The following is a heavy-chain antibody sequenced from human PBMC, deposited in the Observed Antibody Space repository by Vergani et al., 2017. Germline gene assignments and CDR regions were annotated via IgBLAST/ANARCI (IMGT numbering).Heavy chain of an antibody. CDR2: IYYSGST. D-gene: IGHD2-21*01. CDR3: ARGTDSINYYYYYMDV. Sequence: QVQLQESGPGLVKPSQTLSLTRTVSGGSISSGGYYWSWIRQHPGKGLEWIGYIYYSGSTYYNPSLKSRVTISVDTSKNQFSLKLSSVTAADTAVYYCARGTDSINYYYYYMDVWGKGTTVTVSS. J-gene: IGHJ6*03. CDR1: GGSISSGGYY. V-gene: IGHV4-31*03.